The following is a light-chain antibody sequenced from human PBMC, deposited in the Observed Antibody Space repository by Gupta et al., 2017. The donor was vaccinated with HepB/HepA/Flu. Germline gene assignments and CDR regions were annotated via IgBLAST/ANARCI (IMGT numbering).Light chain of an antibody. CDR1: STNIGSNT. Sequence: QPVLTQPPSASGTPGQRVTISCSGSSTNIGSNTVNWYQQLQGTAHKLLIYSSNQRPSGVPDRFSVSKSGTSASLAISCLQSEDEADYYCAAWYDSLNGFWVFGGGTKLTVL. CDR2: SSN. V-gene: IGLV1-44*01. J-gene: IGLJ3*02. CDR3: AAWYDSLNGFWV.